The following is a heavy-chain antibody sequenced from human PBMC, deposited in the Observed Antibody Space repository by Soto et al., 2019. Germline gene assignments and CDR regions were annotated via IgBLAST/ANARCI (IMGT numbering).Heavy chain of an antibody. CDR1: GFTFSSYG. D-gene: IGHD3-22*01. CDR3: AKDQGYDSSGYYHGMDV. Sequence: PGGSLRLSCAASGFTFSSYGMHWVRQAPGKGLEWVAVISYDGSNKYYADSVKGRFTISRDNFKNTLYLQMNSLRAEDTAVYYCAKDQGYDSSGYYHGMDVWGQGTTVTVSS. J-gene: IGHJ6*02. V-gene: IGHV3-30*18. CDR2: ISYDGSNK.